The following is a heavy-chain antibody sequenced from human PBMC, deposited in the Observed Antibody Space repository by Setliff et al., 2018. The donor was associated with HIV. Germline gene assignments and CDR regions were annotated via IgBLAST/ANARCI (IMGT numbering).Heavy chain of an antibody. CDR1: GFTFGDYW. CDR2: IKKDGSEK. Sequence: GGSLRLSCEASGFTFGDYWMSWVRQAPGKGLEWVAHIKKDGSEKYYVDSVKGRFTISRENAKKLVSLQLSNLRTDDTAVYYCARERSVGELSLALDWWGQGALVTVSS. CDR3: ARERSVGELSLALDW. D-gene: IGHD3-16*02. J-gene: IGHJ4*02. V-gene: IGHV3-7*04.